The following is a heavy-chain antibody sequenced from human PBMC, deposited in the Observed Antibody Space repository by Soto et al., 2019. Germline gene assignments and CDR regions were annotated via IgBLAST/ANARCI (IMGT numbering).Heavy chain of an antibody. Sequence: PGGSLRLSCAASGFTFSSYAMHWVRQAPGKGLEWVAAISYDGSNKYYADSVKGRFTISRDNSKNTLYLQMNSLRAEDTALYYGAKCPEPGIYGSGSFGYYFDYWGQGTLVTVSS. V-gene: IGHV3-30-3*01. CDR2: ISYDGSNK. CDR3: AKCPEPGIYGSGSFGYYFDY. D-gene: IGHD3-10*01. CDR1: GFTFSSYA. J-gene: IGHJ4*02.